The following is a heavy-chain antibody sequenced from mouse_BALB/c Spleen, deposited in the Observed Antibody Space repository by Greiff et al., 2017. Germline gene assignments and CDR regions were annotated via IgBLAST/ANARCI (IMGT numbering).Heavy chain of an antibody. Sequence: VKLMESGPGLVAPSQSLSITCTVSGFSFTSYGVSWVRQPPGKGLEWLGVIWGDGSTNYHSALISRLSIRKDNSKSQVFLKLNRLQTDDTATYCCTYHSGRCAMDYWGEGTSVTVSS. CDR3: TYHSGRCAMDY. V-gene: IGHV2-3*01. CDR1: GFSFTSYG. J-gene: IGHJ4*01. CDR2: IWGDGST. D-gene: IGHD2-12*01.